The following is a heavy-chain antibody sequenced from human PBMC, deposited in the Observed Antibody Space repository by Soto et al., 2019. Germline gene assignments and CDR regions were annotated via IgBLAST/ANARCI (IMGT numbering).Heavy chain of an antibody. J-gene: IGHJ4*02. CDR3: VKVARIAVAGGAIPYFDY. CDR2: ISSNGGGT. CDR1: GFTFSSFG. D-gene: IGHD6-19*01. Sequence: PGGSLRLSCSASGFTFSSFGLYWVRQAPGKGLEYVSAISSNGGGTYYADSVKGRFTISRDNSKSTLYLQMSSLRPEDTAVYYCVKVARIAVAGGAIPYFDYWGQGTLVTVSS. V-gene: IGHV3-64D*06.